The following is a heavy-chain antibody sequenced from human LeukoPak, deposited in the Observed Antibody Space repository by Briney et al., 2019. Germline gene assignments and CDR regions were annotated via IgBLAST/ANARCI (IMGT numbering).Heavy chain of an antibody. CDR2: IYTGGGT. Sequence: GGSLRLSCAASGFTVSSNYMTWVRQAPGKGLEWVSVIYTGGGTYYADSVRGRFTTSRDNAKDSLYLQMNSLRAEDTAVYYCARTIVGATGADYWGQGTLVTVSS. CDR1: GFTVSSNY. V-gene: IGHV3-53*01. CDR3: ARTIVGATGADY. D-gene: IGHD1-26*01. J-gene: IGHJ4*02.